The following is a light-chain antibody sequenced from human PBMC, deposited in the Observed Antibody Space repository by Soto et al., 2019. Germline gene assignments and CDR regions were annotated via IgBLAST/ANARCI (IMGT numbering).Light chain of an antibody. CDR2: KAS. CDR1: QSISSW. V-gene: IGKV1-5*03. J-gene: IGKJ1*01. CDR3: QQFHSFSPT. Sequence: DIQMTQSPSTLSSSVGDRVTITCRASQSISSWLAWYQQKPGKAPKLLIYKASSIESGVPSRFSGSGSGTDFTLTISSLQPDDFATYYCQQFHSFSPTFGQGTKVEIK.